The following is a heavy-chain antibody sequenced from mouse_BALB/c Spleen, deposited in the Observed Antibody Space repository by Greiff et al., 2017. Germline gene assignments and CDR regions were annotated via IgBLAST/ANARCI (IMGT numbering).Heavy chain of an antibody. Sequence: EVQLHQSGAELVKPGASVKLSCTASGFNIKDTYMHWVKQRPEQGLEWIGRIDPANGNTKYDPKFQGKATITADTSSNTAYLQLSSLTSEDTAVYYCAKSTMNSYYAMDYWGQGTSVTVSS. D-gene: IGHD2-4*01. J-gene: IGHJ4*01. CDR2: IDPANGNT. CDR1: GFNIKDTY. V-gene: IGHV14-3*02. CDR3: AKSTMNSYYAMDY.